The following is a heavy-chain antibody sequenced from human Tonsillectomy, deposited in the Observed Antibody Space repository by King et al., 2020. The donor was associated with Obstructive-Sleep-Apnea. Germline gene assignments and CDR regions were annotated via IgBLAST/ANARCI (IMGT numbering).Heavy chain of an antibody. CDR2: IRSKADSYAT. D-gene: IGHD4-23*01. V-gene: IGHV3-73*02. CDR3: TRRGVVTLWYFDL. J-gene: IGHJ2*01. Sequence: VQLVESGGGLVQPGGSLKLSCAASGFTFSGSAVHWVGQASGKGLEWVGRIRSKADSYATAFTESVKGRFTITRDDSKNTAYLQMNSLETEDTAVYYCTRRGVVTLWYFDLWGRGTLVTVSS. CDR1: GFTFSGSA.